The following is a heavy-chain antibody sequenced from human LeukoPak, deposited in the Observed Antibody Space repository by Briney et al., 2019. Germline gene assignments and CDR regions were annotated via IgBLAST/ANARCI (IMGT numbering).Heavy chain of an antibody. CDR1: GYTFTSYD. V-gene: IGHV1-8*03. CDR2: MDPNSGNT. Sequence: GASVKVSCKASGYTFTSYDINWVRQATGQGLEWMGWMDPNSGNTGYSQKFQGRVTITRNTSITTAYIELSSLRYEDTAVYYCARAPAPAAPFDYWGQGTLVTVSS. CDR3: ARAPAPAAPFDY. J-gene: IGHJ4*02. D-gene: IGHD2-2*01.